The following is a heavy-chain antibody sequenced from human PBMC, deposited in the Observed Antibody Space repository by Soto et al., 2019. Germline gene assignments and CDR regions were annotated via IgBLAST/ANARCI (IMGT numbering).Heavy chain of an antibody. V-gene: IGHV5-10-1*01. J-gene: IGHJ1*01. CDR1: GYSFTSYW. CDR3: ARLNYYDSSGYYYVDFQH. D-gene: IGHD3-22*01. Sequence: GESLKISCKGSGYSFTSYWISWVRQMPGKGLEWMGRIDPSDSYTNYSPSFQGHVTISAGKSISSAYLQWSSLKASDTAMYYCARLNYYDSSGYYYVDFQHWGQGTLVTVSS. CDR2: IDPSDSYT.